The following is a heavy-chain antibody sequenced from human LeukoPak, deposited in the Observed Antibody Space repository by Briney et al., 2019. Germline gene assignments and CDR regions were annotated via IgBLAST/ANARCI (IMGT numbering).Heavy chain of an antibody. CDR1: GDSISTSNSY. Sequence: SETLSLTCTVSGDSISTSNSYWSWIRQPPGKGLEWIGEINHSGSTNYNPSLKSRVTISVDTSKNQFSLKLSSVTAADTAVYYCARGRFLAARPRWFDPWGQGTLVTVSS. CDR2: INHSGST. D-gene: IGHD6-6*01. J-gene: IGHJ5*02. CDR3: ARGRFLAARPRWFDP. V-gene: IGHV4-39*07.